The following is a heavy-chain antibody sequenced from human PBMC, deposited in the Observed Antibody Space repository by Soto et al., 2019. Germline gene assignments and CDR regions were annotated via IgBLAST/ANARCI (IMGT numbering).Heavy chain of an antibody. CDR1: GFTFSSYG. V-gene: IGHV3-33*01. Sequence: QVQLVESGGGVVQPGRSLRLSCAASGFTFSSYGMHWVRQAPGKGLEWVAVIWYDGSNKYYADSVKGRFTISRDNSKNTLYLQMNSLRAEDTAVYYCARDDDYYDSSGLAFAIWGQGTMVTVSS. CDR2: IWYDGSNK. J-gene: IGHJ3*02. CDR3: ARDDDYYDSSGLAFAI. D-gene: IGHD3-22*01.